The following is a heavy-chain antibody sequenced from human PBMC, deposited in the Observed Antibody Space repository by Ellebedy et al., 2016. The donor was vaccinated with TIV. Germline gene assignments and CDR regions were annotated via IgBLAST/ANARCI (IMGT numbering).Heavy chain of an antibody. D-gene: IGHD2-15*01. J-gene: IGHJ4*02. CDR3: AKHPSGWIGGSGFDY. CDR2: ISGGGGYT. V-gene: IGHV3-23*01. Sequence: GGSLRLXXAASGFTFSSFAMSWVRQAPGKGLEWVSGISGGGGYTYYADSVKGQFTISRDNSKNTLYLQVNSLRAEDTALYYCAKHPSGWIGGSGFDYWGQGTLVTVSS. CDR1: GFTFSSFA.